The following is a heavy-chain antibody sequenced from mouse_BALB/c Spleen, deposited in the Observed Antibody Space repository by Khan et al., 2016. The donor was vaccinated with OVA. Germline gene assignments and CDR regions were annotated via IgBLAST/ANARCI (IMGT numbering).Heavy chain of an antibody. V-gene: IGHV1-7*01. CDR1: GYTFINYW. CDR2: INPSTGYT. J-gene: IGHJ2*01. Sequence: QVQLKESGAELVKPGASVKMSCKASGYTFINYWILWVKQRPGPGLEWIGYINPSTGYTEYNQNFKDKATLTEDKSSSTAYMQLSSLTSEDSAVYYCARRGLRWDFDDWGQGTTLTVSS. D-gene: IGHD1-1*01. CDR3: ARRGLRWDFDD.